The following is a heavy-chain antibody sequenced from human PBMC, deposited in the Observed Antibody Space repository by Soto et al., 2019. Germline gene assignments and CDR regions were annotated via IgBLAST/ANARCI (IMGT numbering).Heavy chain of an antibody. V-gene: IGHV4-59*01. D-gene: IGHD4-17*01. J-gene: IGHJ6*02. CDR1: GGSISRYY. CDR3: ARDYGDYGYYYYGMDV. Sequence: TLSLTCTVSGGSISRYYWSWIRQPPGKGLEWIGYIYYSGSTNYNPSLKSRVTISVDTSKNQFSLKLSSVTAADTAVYYCARDYGDYGYYYYGMDVWGQGTTVTVSS. CDR2: IYYSGST.